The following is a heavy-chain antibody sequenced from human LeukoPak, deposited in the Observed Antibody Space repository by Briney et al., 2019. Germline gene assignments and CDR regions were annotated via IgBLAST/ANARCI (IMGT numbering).Heavy chain of an antibody. CDR1: GGSISSYY. Sequence: SETLSLTCTVSGGSISSYYWSWIRQPPGKGLEWIGYIYYSGSTKYNPSLKSRVTISVDTSKNQFSLNLSSVTAADTAVYYCARVPYCSGGSCNYYYYYGMDVWGQGTTVTVSS. J-gene: IGHJ6*02. V-gene: IGHV4-59*12. CDR2: IYYSGST. CDR3: ARVPYCSGGSCNYYYYYGMDV. D-gene: IGHD2-15*01.